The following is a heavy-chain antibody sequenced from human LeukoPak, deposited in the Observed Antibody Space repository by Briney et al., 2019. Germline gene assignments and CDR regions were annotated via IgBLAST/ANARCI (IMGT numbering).Heavy chain of an antibody. D-gene: IGHD3-10*01. CDR3: ARSSPGVDY. CDR1: GFTFSNYY. J-gene: IGHJ4*02. Sequence: GGSLRLSCAASGFTFSNYYMTWIRQTPGKGLEWVSYITSRGSIIYYVDSVKGRFTISRDNTKNSLYLQMNSLRVEDTAIYYCARSSPGVDYWGQGTLVTVSS. V-gene: IGHV3-11*04. CDR2: ITSRGSII.